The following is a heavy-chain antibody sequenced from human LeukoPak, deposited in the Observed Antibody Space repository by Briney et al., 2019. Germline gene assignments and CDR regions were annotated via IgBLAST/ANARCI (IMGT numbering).Heavy chain of an antibody. J-gene: IGHJ4*02. V-gene: IGHV4-39*07. CDR3: ARVWFGELLIDY. CDR1: GDSISSSSYY. D-gene: IGHD3-10*01. Sequence: PSETLSLTCTVSGDSISSSSYYWGWIRQPPGKGLEWIGSIYYSGSTYYNPSLKSRVTISVDTSKNQFSLKLSSVTAADTAVYYCARVWFGELLIDYWGQGTLVTVSS. CDR2: IYYSGST.